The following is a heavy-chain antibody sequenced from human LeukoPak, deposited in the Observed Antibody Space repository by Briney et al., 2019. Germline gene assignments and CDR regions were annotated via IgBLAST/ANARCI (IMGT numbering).Heavy chain of an antibody. CDR1: GYTFISYG. D-gene: IGHD3-9*01. Sequence: ASVKVSCKASGYTFISYGISWVRQAPGQGLEWMGWISAYNGNTNYAQKLQGRVTMTTDTSTSTAYMELRSLRSDDTAVYYCARDIVDILTGYYSDYWGQGTLVTVSS. CDR2: ISAYNGNT. CDR3: ARDIVDILTGYYSDY. J-gene: IGHJ4*02. V-gene: IGHV1-18*01.